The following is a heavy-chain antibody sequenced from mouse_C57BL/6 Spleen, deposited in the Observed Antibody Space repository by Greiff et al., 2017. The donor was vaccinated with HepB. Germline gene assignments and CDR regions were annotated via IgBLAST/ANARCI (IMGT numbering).Heavy chain of an antibody. V-gene: IGHV5-12*01. D-gene: IGHD2-4*01. Sequence: EVMLVESGGGLVQPGGSLKLSCAASGFTFSDYYMYWVRQTPEKRLEWVAYISNGGGSTYYPATVKGRFTISRDNAKNTLYLQMSRLKAEDTAMYYCARHTIYYDYDGYFDVWGTGTTVTVSS. CDR1: GFTFSDYY. CDR3: ARHTIYYDYDGYFDV. CDR2: ISNGGGST. J-gene: IGHJ1*03.